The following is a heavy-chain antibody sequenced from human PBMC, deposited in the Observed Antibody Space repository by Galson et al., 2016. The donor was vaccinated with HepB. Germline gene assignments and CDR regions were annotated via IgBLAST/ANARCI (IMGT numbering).Heavy chain of an antibody. Sequence: ETLSLTCAVYGGSLSGQYWSWIRQPPGKGLEWIGEINHSGNTNYNPSLKSRVSISVDTSKNQFSLKLTSVTAADPAAYYCARVRMRDRGLGRYYYGMDVWGQGTTVTVSS. CDR3: ARVRMRDRGLGRYYYGMDV. V-gene: IGHV4-34*01. CDR2: INHSGNT. D-gene: IGHD1-14*01. CDR1: GGSLSGQY. J-gene: IGHJ6*02.